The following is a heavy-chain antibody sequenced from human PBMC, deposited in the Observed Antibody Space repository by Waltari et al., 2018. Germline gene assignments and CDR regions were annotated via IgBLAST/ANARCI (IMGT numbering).Heavy chain of an antibody. Sequence: QVQLVESGGGVVQPGRSLRLSCAASGFTFSSYAMHWVRQDPGKGLEWVAVITYDGSNKYYADSVKGRFTISRDNSKNTLYLQMNSLRAEDTAVYYCARGSGYDWGYYYGMDVWGQGTTVTVSS. CDR3: ARGSGYDWGYYYGMDV. D-gene: IGHD5-12*01. CDR1: GFTFSSYA. J-gene: IGHJ6*02. V-gene: IGHV3-30-3*01. CDR2: ITYDGSNK.